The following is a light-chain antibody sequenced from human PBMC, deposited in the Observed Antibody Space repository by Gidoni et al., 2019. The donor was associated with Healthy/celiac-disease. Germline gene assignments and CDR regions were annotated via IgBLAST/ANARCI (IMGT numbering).Light chain of an antibody. CDR2: DAS. J-gene: IGKJ4*01. Sequence: EIVLTQSPATLSLSPGERATLSCRASQRVSSDLAWYQQKPGQAPRLRIYDASNRATGIPARFSGSGSGTDFTLTISSLEPEDFAVYYCQQRSNWPPDLTFGGGTKVGSN. CDR1: QRVSSD. CDR3: QQRSNWPPDLT. V-gene: IGKV3-11*01.